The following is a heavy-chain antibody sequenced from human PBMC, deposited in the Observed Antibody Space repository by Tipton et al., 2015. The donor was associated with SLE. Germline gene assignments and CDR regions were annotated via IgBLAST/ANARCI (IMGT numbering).Heavy chain of an antibody. CDR2: IYYSGST. J-gene: IGHJ4*02. V-gene: IGHV4-39*07. Sequence: TLSLTCTVSGGSISSSSYYWGWIRQPPGKGLEWIGSIYYSGSTYSNPSLKSRVTISVDTSKNQFSLKLSSVTAADTAVYYCASTLDSSSVKDWGQGTLVTVSS. CDR1: GGSISSSSYY. CDR3: ASTLDSSSVKD. D-gene: IGHD6-13*01.